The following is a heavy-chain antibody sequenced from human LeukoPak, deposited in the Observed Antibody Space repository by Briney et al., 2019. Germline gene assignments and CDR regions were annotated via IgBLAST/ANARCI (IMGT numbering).Heavy chain of an antibody. V-gene: IGHV3-23*01. J-gene: IGHJ4*02. Sequence: GGSLRLSCAASGFTFSSYSMNWVRQAPGKGLEWVSTISDRGGNTYYADSVKGRFTISRDNSKNTLYLQMNSLRAEDTAVYYCAKGYYDFWSGYVDYWGQGTLVTVSS. CDR1: GFTFSSYS. CDR2: ISDRGGNT. D-gene: IGHD3-3*01. CDR3: AKGYYDFWSGYVDY.